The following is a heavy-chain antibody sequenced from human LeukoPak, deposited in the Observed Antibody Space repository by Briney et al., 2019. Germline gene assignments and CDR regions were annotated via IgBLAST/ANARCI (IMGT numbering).Heavy chain of an antibody. CDR2: ISDGGVT. CDR1: DFTVSDNY. V-gene: IGHV3-53*01. CDR3: GGSGSYYTPSYY. Sequence: GGSLRLSCAASDFTVSDNYMSWVRQAPGRGLEWVSVISDGGVTYYADSVKGRFTISRDDSNDTLYLQMNSLRPEDTAVYYCGGSGSYYTPSYYWGQGTLVTVSS. J-gene: IGHJ4*02. D-gene: IGHD3-10*01.